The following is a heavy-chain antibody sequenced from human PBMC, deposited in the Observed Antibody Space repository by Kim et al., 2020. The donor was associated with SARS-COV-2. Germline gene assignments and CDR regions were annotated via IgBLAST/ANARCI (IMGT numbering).Heavy chain of an antibody. D-gene: IGHD3-9*01. V-gene: IGHV4-34*01. CDR3: ARGLDSPFLYGMDV. CDR1: GGSFSGYY. CDR2: INHSGST. J-gene: IGHJ6*02. Sequence: SETLSLTCAVYGGSFSGYYWSWIRQPPGKGLEWIGEINHSGSTNYNPSLKSRVTISVDTSKNQFSLKLSSVTAADTAVYYCARGLDSPFLYGMDVWGQGTTVTVSS.